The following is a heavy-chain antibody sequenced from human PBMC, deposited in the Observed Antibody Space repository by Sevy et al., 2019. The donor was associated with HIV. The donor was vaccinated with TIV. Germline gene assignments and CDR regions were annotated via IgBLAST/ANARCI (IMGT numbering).Heavy chain of an antibody. D-gene: IGHD4-17*01. Sequence: GGSLRLSCAASGFPFSSYEMNWVRQAPGKGLEWVSYISSSGTNKYYPDSVRGRFTISRDNAKNSVYLQMNSLRAEDTALYYCARDLPPSATTVAHFDYWGQGTLVTVSS. J-gene: IGHJ4*02. V-gene: IGHV3-48*03. CDR1: GFPFSSYE. CDR2: ISSSGTNK. CDR3: ARDLPPSATTVAHFDY.